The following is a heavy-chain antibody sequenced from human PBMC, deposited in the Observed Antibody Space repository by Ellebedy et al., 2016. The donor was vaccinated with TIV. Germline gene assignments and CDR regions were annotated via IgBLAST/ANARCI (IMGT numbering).Heavy chain of an antibody. D-gene: IGHD1-26*01. J-gene: IGHJ4*02. CDR1: GFTFRSYA. V-gene: IGHV3-30*04. CDR3: VRDMGSGGAFNYYFDY. CDR2: ISKDGANR. Sequence: GESLKISXAASGFTFRSYAMHWVRQAPGKGLEWVTYISKDGANRHYADSVKGRFSISRDNSENTLSLQMNSLRAEDTALYYCVRDMGSGGAFNYYFDYWGQGHLVTVSS.